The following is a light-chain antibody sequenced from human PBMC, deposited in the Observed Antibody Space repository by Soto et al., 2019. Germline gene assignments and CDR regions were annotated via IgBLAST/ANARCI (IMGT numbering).Light chain of an antibody. Sequence: EIVLTQSPGTLSLSPGERATLSCRASQTVSSSYLAWYQQKLGQAPRLLIYGASNRATGIPDRFSGSGSGTDLTLTITRLEPEDFAVYYCQQYGSSPRTFGQGTKVEIK. CDR1: QTVSSSY. CDR2: GAS. J-gene: IGKJ1*01. CDR3: QQYGSSPRT. V-gene: IGKV3-20*01.